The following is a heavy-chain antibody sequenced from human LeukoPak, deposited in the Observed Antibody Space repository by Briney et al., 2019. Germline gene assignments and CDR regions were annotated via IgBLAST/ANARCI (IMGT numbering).Heavy chain of an antibody. D-gene: IGHD2-15*01. CDR2: IRGSGGST. V-gene: IGHV3-23*01. CDR3: AKVTSDIVVVVADRFRRRRHSGGWYAY. Sequence: GGSLRLSCAASGFTFSSYAMSWVRQAPGKGLEWVSAIRGSGGSTYYAESVKGRFTISRDNSKNTLYLQMNSLRAEDTALYYCAKVTSDIVVVVADRFRRRRHSGGWYAYWGQGTLVTVSS. J-gene: IGHJ4*02. CDR1: GFTFSSYA.